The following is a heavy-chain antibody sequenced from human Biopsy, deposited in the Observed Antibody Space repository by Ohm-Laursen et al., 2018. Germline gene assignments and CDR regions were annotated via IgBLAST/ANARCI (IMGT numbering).Heavy chain of an antibody. CDR1: GFTFSSYS. J-gene: IGHJ3*01. V-gene: IGHV3-48*01. Sequence: SLRLSCSASGFTFSSYSMNWVRQAPGKGLEWVSVISSGSSPIYYADSVKGRFTISRDDAKNSLYLQMNSLRAEDTAVYYCARLNSGTYDASDLWGQGTMVIVSS. CDR3: ARLNSGTYDASDL. D-gene: IGHD1-26*01. CDR2: ISSGSSPI.